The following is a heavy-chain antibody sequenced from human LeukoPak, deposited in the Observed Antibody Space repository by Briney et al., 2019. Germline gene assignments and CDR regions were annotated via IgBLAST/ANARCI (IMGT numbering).Heavy chain of an antibody. D-gene: IGHD3-10*01. J-gene: IGHJ4*02. CDR1: GFSLSTSGVG. CDR2: IYWNDDK. V-gene: IGHV2-5*01. Sequence: SGPTLVNSTQTLTLTCTFSGFSLSTSGVGVGWIRQPPGKALEWLALIYWNDDKRYSPSLKSRLTITKDTSKNQVVLTMTNMDPVDTATYYCAHWTPAYYGSGSYYKGSYYFDYWGQGTLVTVSS. CDR3: AHWTPAYYGSGSYYKGSYYFDY.